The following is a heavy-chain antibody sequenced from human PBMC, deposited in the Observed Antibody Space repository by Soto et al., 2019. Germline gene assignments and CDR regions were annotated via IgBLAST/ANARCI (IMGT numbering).Heavy chain of an antibody. CDR2: IYRGGGT. V-gene: IGHV3-53*01. J-gene: IGHJ4*02. Sequence: EVQLVESGGGLIQPGGSLRLSCAASGFSVSGSYMGWVRQAPGKGLEWVSVIYRGGGTYYVDSVKGRFTISRDNSENTLYLQMNSLRADETSVYYCGRGWGSGWLEFFDSWGQGALVTVSS. CDR1: GFSVSGSY. CDR3: GRGWGSGWLEFFDS. D-gene: IGHD6-19*01.